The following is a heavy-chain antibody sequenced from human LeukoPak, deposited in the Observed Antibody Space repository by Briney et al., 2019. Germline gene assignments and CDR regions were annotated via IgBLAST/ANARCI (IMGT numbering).Heavy chain of an antibody. V-gene: IGHV3-21*01. CDR2: ISIGSTYT. CDR3: VGSDTIGYTPREWDYWSFDL. D-gene: IGHD3-16*02. CDR1: GFTFSRYS. Sequence: GGSLRLSCAASGFTFSRYSMNWVRQAPGKGLEWVSSISIGSTYTYYADSVKGRFTISRDNAKNSLYLQMNSLRAEDTAVYYCVGSDTIGYTPREWDYWSFDLWGRGTLVTVSS. J-gene: IGHJ2*01.